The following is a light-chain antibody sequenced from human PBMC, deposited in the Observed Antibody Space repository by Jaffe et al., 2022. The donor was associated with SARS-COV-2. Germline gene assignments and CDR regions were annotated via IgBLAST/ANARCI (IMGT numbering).Light chain of an antibody. Sequence: DIQMTQSPSSLSASVGDRVTITCRASQGISNYLAWYQYKSGKGPKVLIYGAFTLQSGVPSRFSGSGSGTDFTLTISSLQPEDVATYYCQKYNSAPWTFGQGTKVEIK. CDR3: QKYNSAPWT. CDR1: QGISNY. J-gene: IGKJ1*01. CDR2: GAF. V-gene: IGKV1-27*01.